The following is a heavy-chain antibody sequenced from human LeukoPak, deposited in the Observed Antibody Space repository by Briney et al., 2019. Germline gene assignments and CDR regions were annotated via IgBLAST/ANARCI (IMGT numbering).Heavy chain of an antibody. CDR3: ARDAYDYVWGSYRHLPDY. Sequence: GASVKVSCKASGYTFTSYDINWVRQATGQGLEWMGWMNPNSGNTGYAQKFQGRVTMTRNTSISTAYMELSSLRSEDTAVYYYARDAYDYVWGSYRHLPDYWGQGTLVTVSS. V-gene: IGHV1-8*01. J-gene: IGHJ4*02. D-gene: IGHD3-16*02. CDR2: MNPNSGNT. CDR1: GYTFTSYD.